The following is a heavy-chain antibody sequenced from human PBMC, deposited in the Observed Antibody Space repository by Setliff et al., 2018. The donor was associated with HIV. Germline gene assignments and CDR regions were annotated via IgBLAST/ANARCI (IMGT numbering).Heavy chain of an antibody. V-gene: IGHV1-69-2*01. D-gene: IGHD1-1*01. CDR2: IDPEDGET. CDR1: GHTFTDYS. J-gene: IGHJ4*02. Sequence: GASVKVSCKVSGHTFTDYSIHWVQQAPGKGLEWMGLIDPEDGETIYAEKFQGRVTMTADTSIQTAYMELSSVRPEDTAVYYCQLGSSYWGLGTLVTVSS. CDR3: QLGSSY.